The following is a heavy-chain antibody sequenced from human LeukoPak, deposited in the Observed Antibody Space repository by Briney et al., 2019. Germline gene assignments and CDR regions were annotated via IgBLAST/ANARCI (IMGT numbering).Heavy chain of an antibody. J-gene: IGHJ6*03. Sequence: GGSLRPSCAASGFTFSDYYMSWIRQAPGKGLDWVSYISSRGSTIYYADSVKGRFTISRDNAKNSLYLQMNSLRAEDTAVYYCARQDIVVVPAARGLHYYMDVWGKGTTVTVSS. V-gene: IGHV3-11*01. D-gene: IGHD2-2*01. CDR1: GFTFSDYY. CDR2: ISSRGSTI. CDR3: ARQDIVVVPAARGLHYYMDV.